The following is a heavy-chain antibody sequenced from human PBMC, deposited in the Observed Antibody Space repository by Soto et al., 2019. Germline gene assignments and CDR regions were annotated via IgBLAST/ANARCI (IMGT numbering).Heavy chain of an antibody. J-gene: IGHJ3*02. CDR1: GYKFTTFW. D-gene: IGHD6-13*01. Sequence: PGESLKISCKASGYKFTTFWLNWVRQTPGKGLEWLGRIDPTDSFTNYSPPFEGHVTISVDRSISTAYLQWNSLQASDTAIYYCARPQYSSSFTHAFDIWGQGTMVTVSS. CDR2: IDPTDSFT. V-gene: IGHV5-10-1*01. CDR3: ARPQYSSSFTHAFDI.